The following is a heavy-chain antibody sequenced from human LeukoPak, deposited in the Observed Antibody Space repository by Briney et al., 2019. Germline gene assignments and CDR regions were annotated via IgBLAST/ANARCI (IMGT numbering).Heavy chain of an antibody. CDR1: GYTFTSYG. V-gene: IGHV1-18*01. CDR3: AREPMGPINYDFWSGYYEEEAY. D-gene: IGHD3-3*01. J-gene: IGHJ4*02. Sequence: ASVKVSCKASGYTFTSYGISWVRQAPGQGLEWMGWISAYNGNTNYAQKLQGRVTMTTDTSTSTAYMELRSLRAEDTAVYYCAREPMGPINYDFWSGYYEEEAYWGQGTLVTVSS. CDR2: ISAYNGNT.